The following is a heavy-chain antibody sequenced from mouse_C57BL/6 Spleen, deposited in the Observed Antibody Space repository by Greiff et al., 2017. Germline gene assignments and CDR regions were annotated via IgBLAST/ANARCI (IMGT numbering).Heavy chain of an antibody. V-gene: IGHV1-64*01. J-gene: IGHJ2*01. Sequence: QVQLQQPGAELVKPGASVKLSCKASGYTFTSYWMHWVKQRPGQGLEWIGMIHPNSGSTNYNEKFKSKATLTVDKSSSTAYMQLSSLTSEDSAVYYCARTHYGSGRYFDYWGQGTTLTVSS. D-gene: IGHD1-1*01. CDR2: IHPNSGST. CDR3: ARTHYGSGRYFDY. CDR1: GYTFTSYW.